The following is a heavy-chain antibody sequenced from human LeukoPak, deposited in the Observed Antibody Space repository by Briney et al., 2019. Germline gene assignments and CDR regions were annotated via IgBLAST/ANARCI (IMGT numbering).Heavy chain of an antibody. CDR1: GFTFGTYE. CDR2: ISSSGTTI. V-gene: IGHV3-48*03. CDR3: ARPACSAGSCYGNFQH. D-gene: IGHD2-15*01. Sequence: GGSLRLSCAASGFTFGTYEMNWVRQAPGQGLEWVSYISSSGTTIYYAASVKGRFTISRDNAKNSLYLQINSLRAEDTAVYYCARPACSAGSCYGNFQHWGQGTVVTVSS. J-gene: IGHJ1*01.